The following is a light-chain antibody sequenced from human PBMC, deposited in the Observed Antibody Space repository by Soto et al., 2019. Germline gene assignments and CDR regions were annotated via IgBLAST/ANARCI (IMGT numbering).Light chain of an antibody. V-gene: IGKV3-20*01. CDR3: QQYGFSPIS. Sequence: EIVMTQSPATLSVSPGERGTLSCRASQTVTNDYVAWYQHKDGQAPRLLIYDASTRATGIPDRFSGSGSGPEYTLTISRLEPEDFAVYSCQQYGFSPISFGQGTRLEIK. CDR1: QTVTNDY. J-gene: IGKJ5*01. CDR2: DAS.